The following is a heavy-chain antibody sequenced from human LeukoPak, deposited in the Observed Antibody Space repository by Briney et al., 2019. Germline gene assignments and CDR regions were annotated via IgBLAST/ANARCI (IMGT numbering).Heavy chain of an antibody. V-gene: IGHV4-39*07. D-gene: IGHD6-13*01. CDR2: IYYSGST. Sequence: SETLSLTCTVSGGSISSSSYYWGWIRQPPGKGLEWIGSIYYSGSTYYNPSLKSRVTISVDTSKNQFSLKLSSVTAADTAVYYCARLSSFDSSSWYDLSYYYYYYYMDVWGKGTTVTVSS. CDR3: ARLSSFDSSSWYDLSYYYYYYYMDV. CDR1: GGSISSSSYY. J-gene: IGHJ6*03.